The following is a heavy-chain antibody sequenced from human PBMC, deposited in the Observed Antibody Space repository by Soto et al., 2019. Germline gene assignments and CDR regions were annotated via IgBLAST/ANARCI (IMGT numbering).Heavy chain of an antibody. CDR1: GFTFTRHW. J-gene: IGHJ4*02. Sequence: VQLVESGGGLVRPGGSLRLSCAASGFTFTRHWMTWVRQAPGKGLEWVANIKEDGRETFYLDSVTGRFTISRDNTKNSLFLQMNSVRVEDTAVYYCARSQYRLGFWSGWDFEIWGQGMLVTVSS. D-gene: IGHD3-3*01. CDR2: IKEDGRET. CDR3: ARSQYRLGFWSGWDFEI. V-gene: IGHV3-7*01.